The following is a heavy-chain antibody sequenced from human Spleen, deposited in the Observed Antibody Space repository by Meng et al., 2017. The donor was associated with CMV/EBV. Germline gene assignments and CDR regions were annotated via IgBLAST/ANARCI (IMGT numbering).Heavy chain of an antibody. Sequence: GESLKISCAASGFTFSSYSMNWVRQAPGKGLEWVSSISSSSSYIYYADSVKGRFTISRDNAKNSLYPQMNSLRAEDTAVYYCARDPSNYDGLRDYWGQGTLVTVSS. J-gene: IGHJ4*02. CDR1: GFTFSSYS. CDR3: ARDPSNYDGLRDY. V-gene: IGHV3-21*01. D-gene: IGHD4-11*01. CDR2: ISSSSSYI.